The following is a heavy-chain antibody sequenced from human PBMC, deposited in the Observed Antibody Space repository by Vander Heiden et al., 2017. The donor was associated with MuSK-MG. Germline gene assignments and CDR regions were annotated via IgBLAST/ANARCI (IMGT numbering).Heavy chain of an antibody. CDR3: SITYYDFWSGPAVDY. J-gene: IGHJ4*02. CDR2: IYYSGST. D-gene: IGHD3-3*01. CDR1: GGSISSGGYY. Sequence: QVQLQESGPGLVKPSQTLSLTCTVSGGSISSGGYYWSWIRQHPGKGLEWIGYIYYSGSTYYNPSLKIRVTISVDTSKNQFSLKLSSVTAADTAVYYCSITYYDFWSGPAVDYWGQGTLVTVSS. V-gene: IGHV4-31*03.